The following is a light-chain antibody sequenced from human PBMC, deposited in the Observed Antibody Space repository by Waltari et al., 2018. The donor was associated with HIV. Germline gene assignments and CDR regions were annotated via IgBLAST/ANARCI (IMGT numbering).Light chain of an antibody. Sequence: TQSPSILSVSPGERATLSCRASQSVSRNVAWYQQRPGQAPRLLIYGASVRATDIPARFSGSGSATEFTLTISSLQSEDFAVYFCQQYNHWPLAFGQGTKVEVK. CDR3: QQYNHWPLA. CDR2: GAS. V-gene: IGKV3-15*01. CDR1: QSVSRN. J-gene: IGKJ1*01.